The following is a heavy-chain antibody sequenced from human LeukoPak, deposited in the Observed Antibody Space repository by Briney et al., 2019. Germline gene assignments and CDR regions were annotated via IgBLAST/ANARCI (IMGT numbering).Heavy chain of an antibody. J-gene: IGHJ6*03. V-gene: IGHV1-69*05. Sequence: SVKVSCKASGGTFSSYAISWGLQAPGQGLEGMGGIVPIFGTANYAQKFQGRVTITTAESTSTAYMELRRLRSEDTAVYYCARGPGITGTTDYYYYYMDVWGKGTTVTVSS. CDR2: IVPIFGTA. CDR1: GGTFSSYA. CDR3: ARGPGITGTTDYYYYYMDV. D-gene: IGHD1-20*01.